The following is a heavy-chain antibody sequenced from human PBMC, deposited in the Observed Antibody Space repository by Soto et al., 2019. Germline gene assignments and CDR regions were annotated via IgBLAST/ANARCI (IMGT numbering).Heavy chain of an antibody. CDR2: IYYSGST. CDR1: GGSISSSSYY. CDR3: AREVIPLTTDWYFDL. J-gene: IGHJ2*01. D-gene: IGHD4-17*01. V-gene: IGHV4-39*07. Sequence: PSETLSLTCTVSGGSISSSSYYWGWIRQPPGKGLEWIGSIYYSGSTYYNPSLKSRVTISVDTSKNQFSLRLSSVTAADTAVYYCAREVIPLTTDWYFDLWGRGTLVTVSS.